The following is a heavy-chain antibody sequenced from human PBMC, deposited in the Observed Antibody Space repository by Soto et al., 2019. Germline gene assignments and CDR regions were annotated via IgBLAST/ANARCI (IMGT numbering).Heavy chain of an antibody. J-gene: IGHJ6*02. CDR1: GGSXSSGGYS. V-gene: IGHV4-61*08. CDR3: ARDRITMVRGVIRYYYGMDV. Sequence: SETLSLTCAVSGGSXSSGGYSWSWIRQPPGKGLEWIGYIYYSGSTNYNPSLKSRVTISVDTSKNQFSLKLSSVTAADTAVYYCARDRITMVRGVIRYYYGMDVWGQGTTVTVSS. CDR2: IYYSGST. D-gene: IGHD3-10*01.